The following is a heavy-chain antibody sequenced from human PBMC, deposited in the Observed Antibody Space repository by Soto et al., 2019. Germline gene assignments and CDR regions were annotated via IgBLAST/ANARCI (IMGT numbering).Heavy chain of an antibody. Sequence: SETLSLTXAVYGGSFSGYYWSWIRQPPGKGLEWIGEINHSGSTNYNPSLKSRVTISVDTSKNQFSLKLSSVTAADTAVYYCARLWFGGPFDPWGQGTLVTVSS. J-gene: IGHJ5*02. V-gene: IGHV4-34*01. D-gene: IGHD3-10*01. CDR3: ARLWFGGPFDP. CDR2: INHSGST. CDR1: GGSFSGYY.